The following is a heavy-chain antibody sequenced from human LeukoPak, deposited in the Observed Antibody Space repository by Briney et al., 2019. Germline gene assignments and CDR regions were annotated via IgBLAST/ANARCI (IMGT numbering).Heavy chain of an antibody. CDR1: GGSIMSYY. V-gene: IGHV4-59*01. Sequence: SETLSLTCIVSGGSIMSYYWSWIRQPPGKGLEWIGYIYYSGSTNYNPSLKSRVTISVDTSNNQFSLKLRSATAADTAVYYCAREDDGSGYYNYWGQGTLVTVSS. D-gene: IGHD3-22*01. CDR3: AREDDGSGYYNY. J-gene: IGHJ4*02. CDR2: IYYSGST.